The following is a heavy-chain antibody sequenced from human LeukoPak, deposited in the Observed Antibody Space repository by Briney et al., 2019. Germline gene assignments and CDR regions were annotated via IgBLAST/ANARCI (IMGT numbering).Heavy chain of an antibody. CDR1: GGSFSGYY. Sequence: PSETLSLTCAVYGGSFSGYYWSWIRQPPGKGLEWIGEINHSGGTNYNPSLKSRVTISVDTSKNQFSLKLTSVTAADTAVYYCARLFQSYYYYYMDVWGKGTTVTVSS. CDR3: ARLFQSYYYYYMDV. CDR2: INHSGGT. J-gene: IGHJ6*03. D-gene: IGHD2-21*01. V-gene: IGHV4-34*01.